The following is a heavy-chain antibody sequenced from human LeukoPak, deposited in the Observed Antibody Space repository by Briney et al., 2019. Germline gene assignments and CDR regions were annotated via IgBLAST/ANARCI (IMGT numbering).Heavy chain of an antibody. V-gene: IGHV4-59*01. CDR3: AREGGTVPDY. D-gene: IGHD4-17*01. CDR2: IYYGGST. Sequence: PSETLSLTCTVSGSSINSYYWNWIRQPPGKGLEWIGYIYYGGSTNYNPSLRSRVTISLDTSKKQFSLKLSSVTAADTAIYYCAREGGTVPDYWGQGTLVTVSS. J-gene: IGHJ4*02. CDR1: GSSINSYY.